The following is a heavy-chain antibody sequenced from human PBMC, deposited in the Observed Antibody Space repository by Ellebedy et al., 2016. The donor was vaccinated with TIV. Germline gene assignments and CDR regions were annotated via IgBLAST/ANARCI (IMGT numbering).Heavy chain of an antibody. Sequence: SGPTLVXPTQTLTLTCTFSGFSLSTSGMCVSWILQLPGKALEWLELIRWDDDKYYSTSLKTRLTISADTSKNQVVLKMTNMDSVDTGTYYCARSLYGDFVNWIDPWGQGTRVTVSS. V-gene: IGHV2-70*01. J-gene: IGHJ5*02. CDR3: ARSLYGDFVNWIDP. CDR1: GFSLSTSGMC. D-gene: IGHD4-17*01. CDR2: IRWDDDK.